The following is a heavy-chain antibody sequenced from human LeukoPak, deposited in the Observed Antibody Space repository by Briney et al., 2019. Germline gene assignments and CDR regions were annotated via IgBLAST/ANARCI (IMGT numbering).Heavy chain of an antibody. CDR2: INPNSGGT. J-gene: IGHJ4*02. CDR1: GYTFTGYY. V-gene: IGHV1-2*02. CDR3: ARSTPDLQLPRY. D-gene: IGHD5-18*01. Sequence: ASVKVSCKASGYTFTGYYMHWVRQAPGQGLEWMGWINPNSGGTNYAQKFQGRVTMTRDTSISTAYMELSRLRSDDTAVYYCARSTPDLQLPRYWGQGTLVTVSS.